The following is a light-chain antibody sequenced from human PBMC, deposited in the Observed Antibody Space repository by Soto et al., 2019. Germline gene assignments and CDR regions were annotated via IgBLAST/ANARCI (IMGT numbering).Light chain of an antibody. V-gene: IGKV1-5*03. CDR2: KAS. J-gene: IGKJ1*01. Sequence: DIQMTQSPSTLSASVGNRFTITSRASQSIISGLAWYHQKPGKAPNLLIYKASSLESGVPSRFSGSGSGTEFTLTISSLQPDDFATYYCQQYNSYPWTFGPGTKVEIK. CDR1: QSIISG. CDR3: QQYNSYPWT.